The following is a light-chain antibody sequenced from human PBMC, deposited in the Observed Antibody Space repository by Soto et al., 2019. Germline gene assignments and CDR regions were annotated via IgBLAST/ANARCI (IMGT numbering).Light chain of an antibody. Sequence: EIVLTHSPGTLSLSPCERAALSSRASQTVSSNYLAWYQQKPGQAPRLLIYGASTRATGIPARFSGSGSGTEFTLTISSLQSEDFAVYYCQQYNNGLTFGGGTKVDI. CDR1: QTVSSN. J-gene: IGKJ4*01. V-gene: IGKV3-15*01. CDR3: QQYNNGLT. CDR2: GAS.